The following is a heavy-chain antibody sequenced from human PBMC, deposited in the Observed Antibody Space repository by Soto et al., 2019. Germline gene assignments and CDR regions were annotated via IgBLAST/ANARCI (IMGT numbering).Heavy chain of an antibody. CDR3: AKKTDSSSPWGALDI. J-gene: IGHJ3*02. D-gene: IGHD6-6*01. Sequence: EVQLLESGGGLVQPGGSLRLSCAGSGFTFSNYAMTWVRQAPGQGLEWVSGINGSGGSTYYADSVKGRFTISRDSSENTLYLQMDSLRAEDTALYYCAKKTDSSSPWGALDIWGQGTMVSVSS. CDR1: GFTFSNYA. V-gene: IGHV3-23*01. CDR2: INGSGGST.